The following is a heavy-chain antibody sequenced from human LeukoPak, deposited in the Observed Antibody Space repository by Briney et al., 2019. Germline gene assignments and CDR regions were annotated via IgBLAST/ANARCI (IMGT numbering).Heavy chain of an antibody. V-gene: IGHV3-30*03. D-gene: IGHD6-19*01. CDR1: GFTFSSYG. Sequence: PGGSLRLSCAASGFTFSSYGMHWVRQAPGKGLEWVAVISYGGSSEYYADSVRGRFTISRDNSKNTLYLQMNSLRAEDTAVYYCASPNGRSVAGIDYWGQGTLVTVSS. J-gene: IGHJ4*02. CDR2: ISYGGSSE. CDR3: ASPNGRSVAGIDY.